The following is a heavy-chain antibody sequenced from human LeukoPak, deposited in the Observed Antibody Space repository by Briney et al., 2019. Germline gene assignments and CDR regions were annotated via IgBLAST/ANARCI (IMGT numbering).Heavy chain of an antibody. CDR3: ARDGQDYGDYDYYYGMDV. CDR1: GGSVSSGSYY. D-gene: IGHD4-17*01. CDR2: IYYSGST. J-gene: IGHJ6*04. Sequence: SETLSLTCTVSGGSVSSGSYYWTWIRQPPGKGLEWIGYIYYSGSTNYNPSLKSRVTISVDTSKNQFSLKLSSVTAADTAVYYCARDGQDYGDYDYYYGMDVWGKGTTATVSS. V-gene: IGHV4-61*01.